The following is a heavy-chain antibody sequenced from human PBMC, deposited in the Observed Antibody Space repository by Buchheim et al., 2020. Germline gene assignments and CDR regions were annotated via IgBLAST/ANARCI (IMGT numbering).Heavy chain of an antibody. J-gene: IGHJ6*02. Sequence: QLLESGGGLVQPGGSLRLSCAASGFTFNNFAMNWVRQAPGKGLECVSGISSSGGRTYYADSVQGRFTLSRDNSKNTVYLQMNSLRVEDTAVYYCTKATTTEGYYGVDVWGRGT. CDR2: ISSSGGRT. V-gene: IGHV3-23*01. CDR3: TKATTTEGYYGVDV. CDR1: GFTFNNFA. D-gene: IGHD1-1*01.